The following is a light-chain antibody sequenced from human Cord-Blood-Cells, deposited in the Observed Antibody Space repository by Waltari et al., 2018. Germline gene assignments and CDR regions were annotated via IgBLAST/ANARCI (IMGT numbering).Light chain of an antibody. Sequence: EIVLTQSPATLSLSPWERATISCRASQSVSSYLAWYQQKPGQAPRLLIYDASNRATGIPARFSGSGSGTDFTLTISSLEPEDFAVYYCQQRSNWPLFTFGPGTKVDIK. V-gene: IGKV3-11*01. CDR3: QQRSNWPLFT. J-gene: IGKJ3*01. CDR1: QSVSSY. CDR2: DAS.